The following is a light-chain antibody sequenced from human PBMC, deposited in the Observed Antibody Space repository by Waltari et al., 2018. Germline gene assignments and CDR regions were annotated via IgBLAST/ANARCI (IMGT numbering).Light chain of an antibody. CDR1: TSNIGANS. Sequence: QSVLPQPPSASGTPGQRVTISCSGSTSNIGANSVSCYQQLPGTAPKLLISRNNQRPSGVPDRFSGSKSGTSASLAISGLRSEDEADFYCAAWDDSLSGVVFGGGTKLTVL. V-gene: IGLV1-47*01. CDR2: RNN. CDR3: AAWDDSLSGVV. J-gene: IGLJ3*02.